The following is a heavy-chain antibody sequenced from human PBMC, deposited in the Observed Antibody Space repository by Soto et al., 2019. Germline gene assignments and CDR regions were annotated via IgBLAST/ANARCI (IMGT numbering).Heavy chain of an antibody. CDR1: GGSFGGYY. V-gene: IGHV4-34*01. CDR3: ARGRGISGVPAARGGSCFDP. J-gene: IGHJ5*02. CDR2: INHSGST. Sequence: SETLSLTCAVYGGSFGGYYWSWIRQPPGKGLEWIGEINHSGSTNYNPSLKSRVTISVDTSKNQFSLKLSSVTAADTAVYYCARGRGISGVPAARGGSCFDPWGQGTLVTVSP. D-gene: IGHD2-2*01.